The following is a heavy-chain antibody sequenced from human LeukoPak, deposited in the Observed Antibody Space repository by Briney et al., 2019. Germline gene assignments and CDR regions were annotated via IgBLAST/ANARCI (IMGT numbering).Heavy chain of an antibody. V-gene: IGHV3-49*04. CDR3: TRTGLYYGSGSYFY. CDR2: IRSKAYSGTT. CDR1: GFTFSSYW. J-gene: IGHJ4*02. Sequence: PGGSLRLSCAASGFTFSSYWMSWVRQAPGKGLEWVGFIRSKAYSGTTEYAASVKGRFTISRDDSKSIAYLQMNSLKTEDTAVYYCTRTGLYYGSGSYFYWGQGTLVTVSS. D-gene: IGHD3-10*01.